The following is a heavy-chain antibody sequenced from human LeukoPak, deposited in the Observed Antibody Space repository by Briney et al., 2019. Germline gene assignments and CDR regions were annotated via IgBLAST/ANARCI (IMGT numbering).Heavy chain of an antibody. V-gene: IGHV5-51*01. D-gene: IGHD6-19*01. CDR1: GYIFTSYW. CDR2: IYPGDSDT. J-gene: IGHJ4*02. CDR3: ARVLPRIAVADTFGY. Sequence: GESLKISCKGSGYIFTSYWIGRVRQMPGKGLEWMGIIYPGDSDTRYSPSFQGQVTISADKSISTAYLQWSSLKASDAAIYYCARVLPRIAVADTFGYWGQGTLVTVSS.